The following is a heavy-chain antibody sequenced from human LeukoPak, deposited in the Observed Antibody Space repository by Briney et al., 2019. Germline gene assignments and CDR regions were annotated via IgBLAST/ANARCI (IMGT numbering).Heavy chain of an antibody. D-gene: IGHD1-1*01. J-gene: IGHJ4*02. CDR1: GFSFSTSW. Sequence: PGGSLRLSCAASGFSFSTSWMSWVRQAPGKGLEWVANIKQDGSEKYYVDSVKGRFTISRDNAKASLSLQMNSLRAEDTAVYFCARGLRWNDYWGQGTLVTVSS. V-gene: IGHV3-7*04. CDR3: ARGLRWNDY. CDR2: IKQDGSEK.